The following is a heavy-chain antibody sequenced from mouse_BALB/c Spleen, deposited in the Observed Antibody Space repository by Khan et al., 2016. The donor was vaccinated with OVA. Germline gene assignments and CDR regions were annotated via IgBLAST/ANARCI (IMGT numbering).Heavy chain of an antibody. Sequence: EVQVVESGGDLVKPGGSLKLPCAASGFTFSTYGMSWVRQTPDKRLEWVATVSTGGGYTYYPDSVKGRFTISRDKAKNTLYLQMSGLKSEDTAMFYGTRLAYYYDSEGCAYWGQGTLVTVSA. D-gene: IGHD1-1*01. CDR2: VSTGGGYT. CDR1: GFTFSTYG. CDR3: TRLAYYYDSEGCAY. V-gene: IGHV5-6*01. J-gene: IGHJ3*01.